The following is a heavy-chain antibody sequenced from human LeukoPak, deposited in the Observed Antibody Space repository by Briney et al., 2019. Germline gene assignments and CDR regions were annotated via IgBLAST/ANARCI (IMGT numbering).Heavy chain of an antibody. V-gene: IGHV4-34*01. CDR3: ASPQSSTYYYGSGSYYTRAFDI. Sequence: KPSETLSLTCAVYGGSFSGYYWSWIRQPPGKGREWIGEINHSGSTNYNPSLKSRVTISVDTSKNQFSLKLSSVTAADTAVYYCASPQSSTYYYGSGSYYTRAFDIWGQGTMVTVSS. D-gene: IGHD3-10*01. J-gene: IGHJ3*02. CDR1: GGSFSGYY. CDR2: INHSGST.